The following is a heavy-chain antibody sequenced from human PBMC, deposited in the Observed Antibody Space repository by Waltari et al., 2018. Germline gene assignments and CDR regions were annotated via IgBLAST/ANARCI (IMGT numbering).Heavy chain of an antibody. Sequence: QLQLQESGPGLVKPSETLSLTCTVSGGSISSSSYDWGWIRQPPGMGLEWIGSIYYSGTSDYNPSLKSRVTISVDTSKNRFSLHRSSVTAADTAVYYCARPGSSSYRTEYYFDYWGQGTLVTVSS. CDR1: GGSISSSSYD. D-gene: IGHD6-13*01. CDR3: ARPGSSSYRTEYYFDY. V-gene: IGHV4-39*01. CDR2: IYYSGTS. J-gene: IGHJ4*02.